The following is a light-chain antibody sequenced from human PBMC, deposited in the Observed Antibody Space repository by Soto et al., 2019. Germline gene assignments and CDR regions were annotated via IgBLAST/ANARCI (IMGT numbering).Light chain of an antibody. J-gene: IGKJ2*01. CDR3: QQRSNWPPYT. CDR2: DAS. Sequence: EIVLTQSPATLSLSPGERATLSCRASQSVSSYLAWYQQKPGQAPRLLISDASNRATGIPARFSGRGSRTDFPLTLSSLEPEDFAVYYCQQRSNWPPYTFGQGTKLEIK. CDR1: QSVSSY. V-gene: IGKV3-11*01.